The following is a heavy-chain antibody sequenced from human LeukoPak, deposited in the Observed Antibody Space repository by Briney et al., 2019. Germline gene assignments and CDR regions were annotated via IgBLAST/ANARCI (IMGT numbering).Heavy chain of an antibody. V-gene: IGHV1-18*01. CDR2: ISAYNGNT. CDR1: GYTFTSYG. D-gene: IGHD3-16*02. Sequence: ASVKVSCKASGYTFTSYGISWVRQAPGQGLEWMGWISAYNGNTNYAQKLQGRVTMTTDTSTSTACMELRSLRSDDTAVYYCARDRVYDYVWGSYRPLDYWGQGTLVTVSS. J-gene: IGHJ4*02. CDR3: ARDRVYDYVWGSYRPLDY.